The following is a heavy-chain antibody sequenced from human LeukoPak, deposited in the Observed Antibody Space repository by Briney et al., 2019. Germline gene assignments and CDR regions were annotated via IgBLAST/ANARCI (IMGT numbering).Heavy chain of an antibody. CDR2: IFYSGST. Sequence: GWVRHMPGRGLEWIGNIFYSGSTYYSPSLKSRVTISLDTSRNQFSLKLNSVTAADTAVYYCAREDTSFQEWGQGTLVTVSS. D-gene: IGHD2-2*01. CDR3: AREDTSFQE. J-gene: IGHJ1*01. V-gene: IGHV4-39*07.